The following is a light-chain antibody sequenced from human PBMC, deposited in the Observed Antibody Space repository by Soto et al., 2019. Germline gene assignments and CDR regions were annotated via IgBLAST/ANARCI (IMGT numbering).Light chain of an antibody. CDR1: QSISSNY. CDR2: DAS. V-gene: IGKV3-20*01. Sequence: EIVLTQSPGTLSLSPGERATLSCRASQSISSNYLAWYQQTPGQAPRLLIYDASSRAAGIPDRFSGSGSGTDFTLTISILQPEDFGVYYGQQYAGSPRTFGQGTKVEVK. J-gene: IGKJ1*01. CDR3: QQYAGSPRT.